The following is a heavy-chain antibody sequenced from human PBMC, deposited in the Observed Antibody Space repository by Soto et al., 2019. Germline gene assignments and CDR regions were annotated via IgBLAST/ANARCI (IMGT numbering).Heavy chain of an antibody. J-gene: IGHJ3*02. D-gene: IGHD1-1*01. CDR3: ARVERGTATTVVDAFDI. CDR1: GGSVNSGNYY. V-gene: IGHV4-34*01. Sequence: QVQLQQWGAGLLKPSETLSLTCAVNGGSVNSGNYYWSWIRQPPGKGLEWIGEMSHSGGTHFNPSRKSRVTISVDTSKNQFSLKMSSVTAADTALYYCARVERGTATTVVDAFDIWGPGTMVTVSS. CDR2: MSHSGGT.